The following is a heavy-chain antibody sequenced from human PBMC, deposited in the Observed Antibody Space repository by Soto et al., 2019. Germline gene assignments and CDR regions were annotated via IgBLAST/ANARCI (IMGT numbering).Heavy chain of an antibody. CDR3: ARDVGATGSYGYYYYYMDV. J-gene: IGHJ6*03. CDR1: GGTFSSYA. D-gene: IGHD1-26*01. V-gene: IGHV1-69*13. Sequence: SVKVSCKASGGTFSSYAISWVRQAPGQGLEWMGGIIPIFGTASYAQKFQGRVTITADESTSTAYMELSSLRSEDTAVYYCARDVGATGSYGYYYYYMDVWGKGTTVTVSS. CDR2: IIPIFGTA.